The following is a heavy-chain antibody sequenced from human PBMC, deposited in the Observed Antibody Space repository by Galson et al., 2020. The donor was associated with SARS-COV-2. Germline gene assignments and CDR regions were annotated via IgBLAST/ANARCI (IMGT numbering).Heavy chain of an antibody. Sequence: SQTLSLTCAMSGDSVSNNSAAWNWIRQSPSSGREWLGRTYYRSQWTTDYAVSVKSRITINPDTSKNQFSLQRNSVTPEDTAIYYCAGRVAVAGSLHIWGQGTMVIVSS. CDR1: GDSVSNNSAA. CDR3: AGRVAVAGSLHI. CDR2: TYYRSQWTT. D-gene: IGHD6-19*01. V-gene: IGHV6-1*01. J-gene: IGHJ3*02.